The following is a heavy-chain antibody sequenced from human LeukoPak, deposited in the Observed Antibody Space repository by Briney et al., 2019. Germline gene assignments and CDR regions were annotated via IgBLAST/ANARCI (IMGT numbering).Heavy chain of an antibody. V-gene: IGHV4-4*07. Sequence: SETLSLTCTVSGGSINNYYWSWIRQPAGKGLEWIGRIYTRGSTNYNPSHESRVTMSVDTSKNQYSLKLISVTAADTAVYYGARGRYCGADICSGGDAFDIWGQGTMASVSS. D-gene: IGHD2-21*02. CDR3: ARGRYCGADICSGGDAFDI. CDR2: IYTRGST. J-gene: IGHJ3*02. CDR1: GGSINNYY.